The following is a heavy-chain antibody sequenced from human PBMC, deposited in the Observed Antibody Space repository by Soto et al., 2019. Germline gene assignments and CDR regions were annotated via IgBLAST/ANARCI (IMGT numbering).Heavy chain of an antibody. CDR3: ARGVATAGWFDP. CDR2: INPNSGGT. Sequence: ASVKVSCKASVYTFTGYYIHWVRQAPGQGLEWMGWINPNSGGTNYAQKFQGWVTMTRDTSISTAYMELSRLRSDDTAVYYCARGVATAGWFDPWGQGTLVTVSS. CDR1: VYTFTGYY. D-gene: IGHD5-12*01. V-gene: IGHV1-2*04. J-gene: IGHJ5*02.